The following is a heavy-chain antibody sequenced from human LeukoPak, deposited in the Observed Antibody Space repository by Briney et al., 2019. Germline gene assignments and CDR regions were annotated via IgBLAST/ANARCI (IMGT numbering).Heavy chain of an antibody. V-gene: IGHV3-23*01. Sequence: GGSLRLSCAASGFTFSSYAMSWVRQAPGKGLEWVSAISGSGGSTYYADSVKGRFTISRDNSKNTLYLQMNSLRAEDTAVYYCAKLGVGGWYGGNYFDYWGQGTLVTVSS. D-gene: IGHD6-19*01. CDR3: AKLGVGGWYGGNYFDY. CDR1: GFTFSSYA. CDR2: ISGSGGST. J-gene: IGHJ4*02.